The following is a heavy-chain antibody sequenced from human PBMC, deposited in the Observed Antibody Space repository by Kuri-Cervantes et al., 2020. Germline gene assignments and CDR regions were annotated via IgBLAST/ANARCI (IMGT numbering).Heavy chain of an antibody. J-gene: IGHJ4*02. CDR1: GFTFSSSW. CDR2: INSDGSST. D-gene: IGHD2-15*01. CDR3: ARTYCSGGSCYDHFDY. V-gene: IGHV3-74*01. Sequence: GGSLRLSCAASGFTFSSSWMHWVCQAPEKGLVWVSRINSDGSSTSYADSVKGRFTISRDNAKNTLYLQMNSLRAEDTAVYYCARTYCSGGSCYDHFDYWGQGTLVTVSS.